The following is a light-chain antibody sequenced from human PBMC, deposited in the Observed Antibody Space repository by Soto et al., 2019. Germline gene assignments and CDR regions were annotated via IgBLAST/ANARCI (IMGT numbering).Light chain of an antibody. CDR2: GAS. Sequence: PGERATLSCWASETVATNLAWYQQKPGQAPRLLISGASTRAAGISDRFRGSGSGTEFTLTISSLRSEDSAIYYCQQYFAWPPMTFGQGTKVEI. J-gene: IGKJ1*01. V-gene: IGKV3-15*01. CDR1: ETVATN. CDR3: QQYFAWPPMT.